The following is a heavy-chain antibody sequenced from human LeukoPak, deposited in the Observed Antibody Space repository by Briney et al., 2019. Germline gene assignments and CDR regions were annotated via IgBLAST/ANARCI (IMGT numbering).Heavy chain of an antibody. V-gene: IGHV4-61*02. D-gene: IGHD4-11*01. CDR2: IYTSGST. CDR1: GGSISSGSYY. J-gene: IGHJ4*02. Sequence: SETLSLTCTVSGGSISSGSYYWSWIRQPAGKGLEWIERIYTSGSTNYNPSLKSRVTISVDTSKNQFSLKLSSVTAADTAVYYCARGNPPPTVTIDYWGQGTLVTVSS. CDR3: ARGNPPPTVTIDY.